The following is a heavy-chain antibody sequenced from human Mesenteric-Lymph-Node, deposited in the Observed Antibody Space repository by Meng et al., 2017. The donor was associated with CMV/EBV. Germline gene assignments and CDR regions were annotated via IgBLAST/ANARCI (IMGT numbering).Heavy chain of an antibody. J-gene: IGHJ4*02. CDR1: EFTFGNYA. D-gene: IGHD4-17*01. CDR3: AKVQDYGDSGDY. CDR2: ISAGGGTT. Sequence: GGSLRLSCAASEFTFGNYAMSWVRQAPGKGLEWVSCISAGGGTTYYADSVEGRFTISRDNSKNTLYLQMNSLRAEDTAVYYCAKVQDYGDSGDYWGQGTLVTVSS. V-gene: IGHV3-23*01.